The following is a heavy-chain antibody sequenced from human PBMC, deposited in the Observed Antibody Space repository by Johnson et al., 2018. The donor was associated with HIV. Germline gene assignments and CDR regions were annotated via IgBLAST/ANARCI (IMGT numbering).Heavy chain of an antibody. CDR2: IWYDGSNK. D-gene: IGHD4-17*01. J-gene: IGHJ3*02. CDR1: GFTFDDYG. V-gene: IGHV3-33*08. Sequence: QVQLVESGGGVVRPGGSLRLSCAASGFTFDDYGMHWVRQAPGKGLEWVAVIWYDGSNKYYADSVKGRFTISRDSSKNTLYLQMKSLRVEDTAVYYCARSPETGDRLWRAFDIWGHGTMVTVSS. CDR3: ARSPETGDRLWRAFDI.